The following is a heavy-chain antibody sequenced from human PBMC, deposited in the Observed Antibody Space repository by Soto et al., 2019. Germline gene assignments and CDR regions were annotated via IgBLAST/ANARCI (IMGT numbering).Heavy chain of an antibody. CDR3: TTNPVGYRYFDY. Sequence: EVQLVESGGGLVKPGGSLRLSCAASGFSVTNAWMSWVRQAPGKGLELVGRIKNKADGGTTDYTAPVKGRFTISRDDLKNTLDLQMNSLRIEDTAVYYCTTNPVGYRYFDYWGQGTLVTVSS. CDR1: GFSVTNAW. V-gene: IGHV3-15*01. CDR2: IKNKADGGTT. J-gene: IGHJ4*02. D-gene: IGHD5-18*01.